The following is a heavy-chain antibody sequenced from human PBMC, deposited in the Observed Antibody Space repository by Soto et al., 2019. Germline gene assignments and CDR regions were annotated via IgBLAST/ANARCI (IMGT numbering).Heavy chain of an antibody. D-gene: IGHD3-10*01. CDR2: VNPILALS. CDR1: GDTFSFYT. J-gene: IGHJ4*02. Sequence: QVQLVQSGAEVKKPGSSVKVSCKASGDTFSFYTLNWVRQAPGPGFVWVGRVNPILALSSSAHKFQGRVSMFAVKSTGASYMELRTPRPDDTAVYYCATSYGSGSSAFDYWGQGTLVTVSS. V-gene: IGHV1-69*02. CDR3: ATSYGSGSSAFDY.